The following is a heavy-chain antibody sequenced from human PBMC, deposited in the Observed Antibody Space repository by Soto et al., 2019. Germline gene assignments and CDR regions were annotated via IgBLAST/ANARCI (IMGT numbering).Heavy chain of an antibody. CDR3: ANRYGGNSKFWYFDL. J-gene: IGHJ2*01. D-gene: IGHD4-17*01. CDR2: ISGSGGST. Sequence: GGSLRLSCVGSGFSFSSYAMSWVRQAPGKGLEWVSAISGSGGSTYYADSVKGRFTISRDNSKNTLYLQMNSLRAEDTAVYYCANRYGGNSKFWYFDLWGRGTLVTVSS. CDR1: GFSFSSYA. V-gene: IGHV3-23*01.